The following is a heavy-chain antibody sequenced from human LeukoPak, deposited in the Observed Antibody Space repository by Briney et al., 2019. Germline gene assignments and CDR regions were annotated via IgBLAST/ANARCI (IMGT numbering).Heavy chain of an antibody. J-gene: IGHJ4*02. V-gene: IGHV3-23*01. CDR3: AKMIGPIDY. Sequence: PGGSMRLSYAASGFTFSSYAVSWVRQAPGKGLEWVSSISGSGGSTYYADSVKGRFTISRDNSKNTLYLQMNSLRAEDTAIYYCAKMIGPIDYWGQGTLVPVSS. CDR1: GFTFSSYA. D-gene: IGHD3-16*01. CDR2: ISGSGGST.